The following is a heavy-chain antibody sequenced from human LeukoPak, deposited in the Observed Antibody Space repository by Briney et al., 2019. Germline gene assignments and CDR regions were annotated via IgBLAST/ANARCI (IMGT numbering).Heavy chain of an antibody. CDR2: IKQDGSEK. D-gene: IGHD6-13*01. J-gene: IGHJ4*02. CDR1: GFTVSSYW. Sequence: PGGSLRLSCAASGFTVSSYWMIWVRQAPGKGLEWVANIKQDGSEKYYVDSVKGRFTISRDNAKNSLFLQMNSLRAEDTAVYYCARLSTAAAGKDHWGQGTLVTVSS. CDR3: ARLSTAAAGKDH. V-gene: IGHV3-7*01.